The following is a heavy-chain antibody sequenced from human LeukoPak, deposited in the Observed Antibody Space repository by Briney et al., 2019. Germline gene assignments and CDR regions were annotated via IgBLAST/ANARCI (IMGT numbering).Heavy chain of an antibody. CDR3: ARDGMAVAVGYFDL. CDR1: GDSVSRNSAT. Sequence: SQTLPLTCAISGDSVSRNSATSTWIRQSPSRALEWLGRTYYRSKWYNDYAASVKSRITIKPDTSKNQFSLQLNSVTPEDTAVYYCARDGMAVAVGYFDLWGRGTLVTVSS. J-gene: IGHJ2*01. D-gene: IGHD6-19*01. CDR2: TYYRSKWYN. V-gene: IGHV6-1*01.